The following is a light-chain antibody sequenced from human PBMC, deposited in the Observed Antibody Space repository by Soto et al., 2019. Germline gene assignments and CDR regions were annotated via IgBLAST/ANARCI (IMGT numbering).Light chain of an antibody. CDR3: RSYTTSSTMV. V-gene: IGLV2-14*03. CDR1: SSNFANYKY. J-gene: IGLJ2*01. Sequence: QSALTQPASVSGSPGQSITVSCTGTSSNFANYKYVSWFQQHPGKAPKLIIFDVSYRPSGASNRFSGSLSGNTASLTISGLLAEDEADYYCRSYTTSSTMVFGGGTQLTVL. CDR2: DVS.